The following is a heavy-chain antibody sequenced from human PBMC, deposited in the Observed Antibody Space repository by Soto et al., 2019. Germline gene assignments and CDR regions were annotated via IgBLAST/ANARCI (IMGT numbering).Heavy chain of an antibody. D-gene: IGHD1-26*01. V-gene: IGHV4-59*01. CDR3: ARGVGSSPPRY. J-gene: IGHJ4*02. CDR1: GGSISVYY. CDR2: IYDSGSP. Sequence: SETLSLSCTISGGSISVYYWSWIRQPPGQALEWIGYIYDSGSPYYNPSLRSRVIISADTSKNQISLKLTSATAADTAVYYCARGVGSSPPRYWGRGTLVTV.